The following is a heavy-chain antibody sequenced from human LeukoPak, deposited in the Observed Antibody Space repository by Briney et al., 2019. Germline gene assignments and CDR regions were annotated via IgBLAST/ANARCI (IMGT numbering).Heavy chain of an antibody. CDR1: GGSISSSSYY. J-gene: IGHJ4*02. CDR2: IYYSGST. V-gene: IGHV4-39*07. D-gene: IGHD1-7*01. CDR3: ARARPRQGELPPSDFDY. Sequence: SETLSLTCTVSGGSISSSSYYWGWIRQPPGKGLEWIGSIYYSGSTYYNPSLKSRVTISVDTSKNQFSLKLNSVTAADTAVYYCARARPRQGELPPSDFDYWGQGTLVTVSS.